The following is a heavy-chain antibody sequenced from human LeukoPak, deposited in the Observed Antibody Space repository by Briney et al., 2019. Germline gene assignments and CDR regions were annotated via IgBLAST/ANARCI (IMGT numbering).Heavy chain of an antibody. D-gene: IGHD3-10*01. V-gene: IGHV4-61*08. J-gene: IGHJ3*02. CDR3: AREILLWFGELLFGAFDI. CDR1: GGSITSGDYY. CDR2: IYYSGST. Sequence: SETLSLTCTVSGGSITSGDYYWSWIRQPPGKGLEWIAYIYYSGSTYYNPSLKSRVTMSVDTSKNQFSLKLSSVTAADTAVYYCAREILLWFGELLFGAFDIWGQGTMVTVSS.